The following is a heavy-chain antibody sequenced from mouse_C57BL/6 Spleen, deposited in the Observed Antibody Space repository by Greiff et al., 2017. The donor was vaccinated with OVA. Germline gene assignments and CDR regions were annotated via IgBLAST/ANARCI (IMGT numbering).Heavy chain of an antibody. CDR2: INPGSGGT. CDR3: ATDSSGFYAMDY. V-gene: IGHV1-54*01. J-gene: IGHJ4*01. CDR1: GYAFTNYL. D-gene: IGHD3-2*02. Sequence: QVQLKQSGAELVRPGTSVKVSCKASGYAFTNYLIEWVKQRPGQGLEWIGVINPGSGGTNYNEKFKGKATLTADKSSSTAYMQLSSLTSEDSAVYFCATDSSGFYAMDYWGQGTSVTVSS.